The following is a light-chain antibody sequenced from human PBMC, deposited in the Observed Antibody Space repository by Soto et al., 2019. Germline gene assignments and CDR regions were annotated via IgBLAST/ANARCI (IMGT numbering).Light chain of an antibody. CDR3: EAWDDSLYGAV. V-gene: IGLV1-44*01. CDR1: SSNIGTNT. Sequence: QSVLTQPPSAPGTPGQRVTISCSGSSSNIGTNTINWYKQLPGTAPKLLIYSNDLRPSGVPDRFSGSKSGTSASLAISGLQSEDEADYYCEAWDDSLYGAVFGGGTKLTVL. J-gene: IGLJ2*01. CDR2: SND.